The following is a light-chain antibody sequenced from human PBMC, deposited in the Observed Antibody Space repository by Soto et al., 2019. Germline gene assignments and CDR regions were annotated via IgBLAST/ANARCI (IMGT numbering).Light chain of an antibody. CDR3: MQALPSLT. V-gene: IGKV2-28*01. CDR2: FGS. J-gene: IGKJ5*01. Sequence: EIVMTQSPLTRPVTPGEPASISCRSSQSLLYNNTYNYVDWYVQKPGQSPQLLIYFGSNRAPGVPDRFSGSGSGTDFTLKINRVEAEDVGTYYCMQALPSLTFGQGTRLEIQ. CDR1: QSLLYNNTYNY.